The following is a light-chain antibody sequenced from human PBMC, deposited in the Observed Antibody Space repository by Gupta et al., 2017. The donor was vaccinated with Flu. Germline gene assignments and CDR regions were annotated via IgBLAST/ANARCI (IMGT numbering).Light chain of an antibody. J-gene: IGKJ3*01. V-gene: IGKV3-20*01. CDR3: QQSGSSPFT. CDR1: QRVGNNY. Sequence: EIVLTQSPGTLSLSPGERATLSCRASQRVGNNYFAWYQQKPGQAPRLLISGASSRATGIPDRFSGGGSGTDFTLTISRLEPEDSAVYYCQQSGSSPFTFGPGTKV. CDR2: GAS.